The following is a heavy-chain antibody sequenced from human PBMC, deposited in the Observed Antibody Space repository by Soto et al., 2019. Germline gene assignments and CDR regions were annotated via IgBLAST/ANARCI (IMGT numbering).Heavy chain of an antibody. J-gene: IGHJ4*02. V-gene: IGHV1-8*01. D-gene: IGHD3-10*01. CDR3: ARTTMVRGVIISLFDY. CDR1: GYTFTSYD. CDR2: MNPNSGNT. Sequence: ASVKVSCKASGYTFTSYDINWVRQATGQGLEWMGWMNPNSGNTGYAQKFQGRVTITADKSTSTAYMELSSLRSEDTAVYYCARTTMVRGVIISLFDYWGQGTLVTVSS.